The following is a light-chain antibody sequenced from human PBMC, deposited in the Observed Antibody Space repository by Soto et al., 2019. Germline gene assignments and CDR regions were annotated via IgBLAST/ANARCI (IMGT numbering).Light chain of an antibody. CDR3: QQYNSYSPYT. CDR1: QSISTW. V-gene: IGKV1-5*01. J-gene: IGKJ5*01. Sequence: DIQLTQSPSTLSASVGDRVTITCRASQSISTWLAWYQQKPGKAPKLLIYDASSLESGVPLRFSGSGSGTEFTLTISILQPDDFATYYCQQYNSYSPYTFGQGTRLEI. CDR2: DAS.